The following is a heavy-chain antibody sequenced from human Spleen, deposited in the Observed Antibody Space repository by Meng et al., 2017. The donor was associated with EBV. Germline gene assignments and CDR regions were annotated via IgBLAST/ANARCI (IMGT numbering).Heavy chain of an antibody. CDR3: ASESGRGFTPDY. Sequence: QVQLVQSGAEVEKPGASLKVSCKTSGGTFRSDAVSWVRQAPGQGLEWMGGLIPMSDAPHYAQKFQGRVTITADESTSTHYMDLSGLRSDDTAMYYCASESGRGFTPDYWGQGTLVTVSS. D-gene: IGHD3-10*01. CDR1: GGTFRSDA. CDR2: LIPMSDAP. V-gene: IGHV1-69*13. J-gene: IGHJ4*02.